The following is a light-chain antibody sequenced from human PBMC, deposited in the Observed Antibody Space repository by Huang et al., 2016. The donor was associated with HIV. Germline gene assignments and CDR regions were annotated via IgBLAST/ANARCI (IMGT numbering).Light chain of an antibody. CDR2: DAS. J-gene: IGKJ1*01. Sequence: EIVLTQSPATLSLSPGERATLSCRASQSVSSYLAWYQQKPGQAPRRLIYDASNRATGIPARFSASGSGTDFTLTISSLEPEDFAVYYCQQRSNWPWTFGQGTKVEIK. CDR1: QSVSSY. V-gene: IGKV3-11*01. CDR3: QQRSNWPWT.